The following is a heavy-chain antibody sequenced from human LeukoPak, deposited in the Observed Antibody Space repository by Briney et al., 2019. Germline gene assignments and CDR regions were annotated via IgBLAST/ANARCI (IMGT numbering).Heavy chain of an antibody. J-gene: IGHJ4*02. CDR3: ARDNNWSPDY. CDR2: INSRGNTK. Sequence: GGSLRLSCAVSGFIFSGYEMNWVRQAPRKGLEWLSYINSRGNTKYYADSVKGRFTTSRDNARNTLYLQMNSLRAEDTAIYYCARDNNWSPDYWGQGTLVTVSS. V-gene: IGHV3-48*03. D-gene: IGHD5-24*01. CDR1: GFIFSGYE.